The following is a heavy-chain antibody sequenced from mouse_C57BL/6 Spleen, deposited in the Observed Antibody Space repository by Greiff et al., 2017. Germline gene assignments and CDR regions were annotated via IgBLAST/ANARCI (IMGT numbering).Heavy chain of an antibody. CDR3: ARGGARWKYFDC. D-gene: IGHD1-1*01. Sequence: QVQLQQPGAELVKPGASVKMSCKASGYTFTSYWITWVKQRPGQGLEWIGDIYPGSGSTNYNEKFKGKATLTVDTSSSTAYMQLSSLTSEDSAVCYSARGGARWKYFDCWGQGTTLTVSS. CDR2: IYPGSGST. V-gene: IGHV1-55*01. CDR1: GYTFTSYW. J-gene: IGHJ2*01.